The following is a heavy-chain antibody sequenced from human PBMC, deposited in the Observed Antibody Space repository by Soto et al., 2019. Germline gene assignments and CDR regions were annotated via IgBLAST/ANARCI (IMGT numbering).Heavy chain of an antibody. V-gene: IGHV2-5*02. CDR1: RFSLSTSGVG. CDR3: VHKDWHNNNYYFDL. CDR2: IYWDDDK. J-gene: IGHJ2*01. D-gene: IGHD4-4*01. Sequence: QITVKESGPKLVKPSQTLTLTCAFSRFSLSTSGVGVGWVRQPPGKAPEWLALIYWDDDKRYRPSLKSRLSLPKHTHKDQVVFTMTNMDHVDTASYYCVHKDWHNNNYYFDLWGRGTLVTVSS.